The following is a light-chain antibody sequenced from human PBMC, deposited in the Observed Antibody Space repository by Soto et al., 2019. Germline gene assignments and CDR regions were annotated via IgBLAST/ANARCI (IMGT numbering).Light chain of an antibody. CDR2: KVS. V-gene: IGKV2-30*01. J-gene: IGKJ2*01. CDR1: QSLVYSDGNTY. Sequence: DVVMTQSPLSLPVTLGQPASISCRSSQSLVYSDGNTYLSWFQQRPGQSPRRLIYKVSNRDSGVPDRLSGSGSCTDFTLKISRVEAEDVAVYYCMQGTHWPYTFGQGTKLEI. CDR3: MQGTHWPYT.